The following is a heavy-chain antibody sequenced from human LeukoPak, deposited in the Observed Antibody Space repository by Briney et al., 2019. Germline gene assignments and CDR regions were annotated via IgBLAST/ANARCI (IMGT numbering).Heavy chain of an antibody. V-gene: IGHV3-30*18. CDR3: AKSWNYYDSSGDDALDI. J-gene: IGHJ3*02. D-gene: IGHD3-22*01. CDR1: GFTFSHYA. CDR2: ISYSGNNY. Sequence: GGSLRLSCAASGFTFSHYATHWVRQAPGEGLQWVAFISYSGNNYYYADSVKGRFIISRDDSKNTLYLQMNSLRVEDTAVYYCAKSWNYYDSSGDDALDIWGQGTMVTVSS.